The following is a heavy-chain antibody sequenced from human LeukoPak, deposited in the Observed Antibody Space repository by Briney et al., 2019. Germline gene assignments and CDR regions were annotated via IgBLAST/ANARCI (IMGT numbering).Heavy chain of an antibody. CDR3: ARGRGWFDA. J-gene: IGHJ5*02. D-gene: IGHD5-24*01. CDR1: GFTFSNYW. V-gene: IGHV3-7*01. Sequence: GGSLRLSCAASGFTFSNYWMTWVRQAPGKGLEWVANINQDGSEKEYVDSVKGRFSISRDNAKSSLYLQMSSLRAEDTAVYSCARGRGWFDAWGQGTLVTVSS. CDR2: INQDGSEK.